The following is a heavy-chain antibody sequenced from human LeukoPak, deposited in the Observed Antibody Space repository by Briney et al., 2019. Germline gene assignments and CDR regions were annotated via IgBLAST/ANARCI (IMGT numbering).Heavy chain of an antibody. V-gene: IGHV4-34*01. J-gene: IGHJ4*02. CDR1: GGSFSTYY. Sequence: SETLSLTCGVYGGSFSTYYWSWIRQPPGKGLEWIGEINHSGSTYYNPSLKSRVTISVDTSKNQFSLKLSSVTAADTAVYYCARQGSGNYLSPVNYWGQGTLVTVSS. CDR3: ARQGSGNYLSPVNY. D-gene: IGHD1-26*01. CDR2: INHSGST.